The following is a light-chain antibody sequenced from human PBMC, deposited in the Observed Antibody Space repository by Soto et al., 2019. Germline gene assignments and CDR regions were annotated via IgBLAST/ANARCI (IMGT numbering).Light chain of an antibody. V-gene: IGKV1-39*01. J-gene: IGKJ2*01. CDR1: QSIGTY. Sequence: QMTQSPSSLSASVGDSVTITCRASQSIGTYLDWYQHKPGKAPKLLIYAASSLQSGVPSRFSGSGSRTDFTLTISSLQPEDFATYYCQESHSTFGQGTKLEIK. CDR2: AAS. CDR3: QESHST.